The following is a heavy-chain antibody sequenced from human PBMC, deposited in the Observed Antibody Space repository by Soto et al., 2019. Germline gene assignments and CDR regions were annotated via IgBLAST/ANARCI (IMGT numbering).Heavy chain of an antibody. V-gene: IGHV3-15*01. CDR3: TTDDPINKN. CDR1: GITFSNAS. Sequence: XCSLIVSLASSGITFSNASMSLVLQAPGKGLEWVGRIKSKTDGGTRDYAAPVKGRFTMSRDDSKNMLYLQMSSLKTEDTAVYYCTTDDPINKNWGQGTLVTVSS. CDR2: IKSKTDGGTR. J-gene: IGHJ4*02.